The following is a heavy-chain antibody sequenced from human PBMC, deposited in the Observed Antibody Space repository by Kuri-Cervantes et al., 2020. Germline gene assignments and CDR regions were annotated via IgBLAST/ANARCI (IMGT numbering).Heavy chain of an antibody. D-gene: IGHD3-10*01. J-gene: IGHJ4*02. Sequence: GESLKISCAASGFTFSSYAMHWVRQAPGKGLEWVANIKQDGSEKYYVDSVKGRFTISRDNAKNSLYLQMNSLRAEDTALYYCARDRHYYGSGSSGSSFDYWGQGTLVTVSS. CDR3: ARDRHYYGSGSSGSSFDY. CDR1: GFTFSSYA. V-gene: IGHV3-7*03. CDR2: IKQDGSEK.